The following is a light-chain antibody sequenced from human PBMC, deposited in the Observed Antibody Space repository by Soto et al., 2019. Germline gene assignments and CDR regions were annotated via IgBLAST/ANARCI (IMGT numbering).Light chain of an antibody. J-gene: IGLJ1*01. Sequence: QSALTQPASVSGSPGQSITITCTGSASNIGGYNLVSCYQHHAGKAHKVIIYEGVKRPSGVSNRFSGFKSGTTASLTISGLQAEDESDYYCCSYVGATTYVFGSGTKLTVL. CDR2: EGV. CDR1: ASNIGGYNL. V-gene: IGLV2-23*01. CDR3: CSYVGATTYV.